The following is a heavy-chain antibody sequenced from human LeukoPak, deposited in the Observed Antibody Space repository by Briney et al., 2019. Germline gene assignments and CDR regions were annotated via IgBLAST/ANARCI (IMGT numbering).Heavy chain of an antibody. D-gene: IGHD3-3*01. CDR1: GFTFSSYA. CDR2: ISTSGVST. CDR3: AKDQDFTISGTDY. V-gene: IGHV3-23*01. Sequence: GSLRLSCAASGFTFSSYAMNWVRQTPGKGLEWVSTISTSGVSTYYGDSVKGRFTVSRDNSKNTLYLQMNSLRAEDTAIYYCAKDQDFTISGTDYWGQGTLVTVSS. J-gene: IGHJ4*02.